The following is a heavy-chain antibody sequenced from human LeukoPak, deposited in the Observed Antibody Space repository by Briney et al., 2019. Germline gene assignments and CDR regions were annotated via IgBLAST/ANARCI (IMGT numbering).Heavy chain of an antibody. CDR1: GGSFSGYY. J-gene: IGHJ4*02. Sequence: SETLSLTCAVYGGSFSGYYWSWIRQPPGKGLEWIGEINHSGSTNYNPSLKSRVTISVDTSKNQFSLKLSSVTAADTAVYYCARRVKGTTGSPYGYWGQGTLVTVSS. CDR2: INHSGST. D-gene: IGHD1-7*01. CDR3: ARRVKGTTGSPYGY. V-gene: IGHV4-34*01.